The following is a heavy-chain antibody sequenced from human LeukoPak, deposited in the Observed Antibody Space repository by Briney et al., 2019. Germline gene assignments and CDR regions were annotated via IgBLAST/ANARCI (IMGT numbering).Heavy chain of an antibody. CDR3: ARVFDDPLYGDYPANWFDP. J-gene: IGHJ5*02. Sequence: SETLSLTCTVSGGSISSGGYYWSWIRQHPGKGLEWIGYIYYSGSTYYNPSLKSRVTISVDTSKNQFSLKLSSVTAADTAVYYCARVFDDPLYGDYPANWFDPWGRGTLVTVSS. D-gene: IGHD4-17*01. CDR1: GGSISSGGYY. V-gene: IGHV4-31*03. CDR2: IYYSGST.